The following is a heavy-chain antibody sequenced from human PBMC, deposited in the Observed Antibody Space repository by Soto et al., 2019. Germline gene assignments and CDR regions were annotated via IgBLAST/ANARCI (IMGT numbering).Heavy chain of an antibody. CDR2: ISAYNGNT. J-gene: IGHJ5*02. V-gene: IGHV1-18*01. CDR3: ARDYFWSGYRSWFDP. D-gene: IGHD3-3*01. Sequence: SVKVSCKASGYTFTSYGISWVRQAPGQGLEWMGWISAYNGNTNYAQKLQGRVTMTTDTSTSTAYMELRSLRSDDTAVYYCARDYFWSGYRSWFDPWGQGTLVTVSS. CDR1: GYTFTSYG.